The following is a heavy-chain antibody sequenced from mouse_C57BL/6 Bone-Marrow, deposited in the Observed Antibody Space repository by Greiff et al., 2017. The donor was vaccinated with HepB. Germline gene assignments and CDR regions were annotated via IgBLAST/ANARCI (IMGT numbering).Heavy chain of an antibody. CDR2: IDPSDSYT. J-gene: IGHJ2*01. Sequence: QVQLQQPGAELVMPGASVKLSCKASGYTFTSYWMPWVKQRPGQGLEWIGEIDPSDSYTNYNQKFKGKSTLTVDKSSSTAYMQLSSLTSEDSAVYYCARSPYYSNYFDYWGQGTTLTVSS. D-gene: IGHD2-5*01. CDR1: GYTFTSYW. V-gene: IGHV1-69*01. CDR3: ARSPYYSNYFDY.